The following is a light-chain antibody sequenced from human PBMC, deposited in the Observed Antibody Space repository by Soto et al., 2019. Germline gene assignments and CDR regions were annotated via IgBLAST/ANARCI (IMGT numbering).Light chain of an antibody. V-gene: IGKV3-20*01. CDR3: QQSGYSPLT. J-gene: IGKJ5*01. Sequence: EIVLTQSPGTLSFSPGERATLSCRASQSVGSNFLHWFQQRPGQPPRLLIYGASNRATGIPDRFSASGSATDFTLTISRLEPADFAVYYCQQSGYSPLTFGQGTRLDI. CDR1: QSVGSNF. CDR2: GAS.